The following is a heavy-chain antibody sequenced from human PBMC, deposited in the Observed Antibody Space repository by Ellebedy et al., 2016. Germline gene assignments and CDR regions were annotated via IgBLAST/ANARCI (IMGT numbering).Heavy chain of an antibody. J-gene: IGHJ6*02. Sequence: GESLKISXAASGFTFINYAMHWVRQAPGKGLEWVAVISYDGSNKYYADSVKGRFTISRDNSKNTLYLQMNSLRAEDTAVYYCARRVDRVNYYGMDVWGQGTTVTVSS. CDR3: ARRVDRVNYYGMDV. CDR2: ISYDGSNK. CDR1: GFTFINYA. D-gene: IGHD5-12*01. V-gene: IGHV3-30-3*01.